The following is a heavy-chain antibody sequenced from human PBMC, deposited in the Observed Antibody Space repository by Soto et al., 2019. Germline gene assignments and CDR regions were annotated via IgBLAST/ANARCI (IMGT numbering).Heavy chain of an antibody. CDR2: IYYSGAT. CDR1: DGSISSNCYY. CDR3: SGCAPYDSVWRNFDGNDY. J-gene: IGHJ4*02. D-gene: IGHD3-16*01. Sequence: ETLSLTCTVSDGSISSNCYYWAWIRHPPGKGLEGGGNIYYSGATYYNPSLQNRVTISVDKPKHQFSLHLSAVTAADTAVLYCSGCAPYDSVWRNFDGNDYWGQGTLVNVSS. V-gene: IGHV4-39*01.